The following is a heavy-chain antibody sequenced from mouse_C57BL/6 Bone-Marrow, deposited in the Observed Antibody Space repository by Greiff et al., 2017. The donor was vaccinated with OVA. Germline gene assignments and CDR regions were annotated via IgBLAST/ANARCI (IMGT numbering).Heavy chain of an antibody. D-gene: IGHD1-3*01. V-gene: IGHV5-4*01. CDR3: ARDRLKDFDY. J-gene: IGHJ2*01. CDR2: ISDGGSYT. CDR1: GFTFSSYA. Sequence: EVMLVESGGGLVMPGGSLKLSCAASGFTFSSYAMSWVRQTPEKRLEWVATISDGGSYTYYPDNVKGRFTISRDNAKNNLYLQMSHLKSEDTAMYYCARDRLKDFDYWGQGTTLTVSS.